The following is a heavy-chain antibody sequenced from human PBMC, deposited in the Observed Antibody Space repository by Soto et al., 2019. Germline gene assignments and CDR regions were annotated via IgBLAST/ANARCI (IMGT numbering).Heavy chain of an antibody. V-gene: IGHV4-39*01. CDR2: IYYSGST. Sequence: PSETLSPTCTVSGGSISSSSYYWGWIRQPPGKGLEWIGSIYYSGSTYYNPSLKSRVTISVDTSKNQFSLKLSSVTAADTAVYYCARPIGIQLWSFDYWGQGTLVTVSS. CDR3: ARPIGIQLWSFDY. J-gene: IGHJ4*02. D-gene: IGHD5-18*01. CDR1: GGSISSSSYY.